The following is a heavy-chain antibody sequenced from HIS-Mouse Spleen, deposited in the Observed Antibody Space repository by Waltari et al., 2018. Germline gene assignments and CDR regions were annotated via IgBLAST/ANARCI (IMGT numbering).Heavy chain of an antibody. J-gene: IGHJ5*02. D-gene: IGHD5-12*01. Sequence: EVQLVESGGGLVQPGWSLRLSCAASGFTFSSYGMSWVRQAPGKGLEWVANIKQDGSEQYYGDSVKCRFTISRENAKNSLYRQMNSLRAEDTAVYYCARERRGPGWFDPWGQGTLVTVSS. CDR2: IKQDGSEQ. V-gene: IGHV3-7*01. CDR1: GFTFSSYG. CDR3: ARERRGPGWFDP.